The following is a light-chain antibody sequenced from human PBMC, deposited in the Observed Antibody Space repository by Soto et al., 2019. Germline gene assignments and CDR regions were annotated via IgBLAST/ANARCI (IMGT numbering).Light chain of an antibody. CDR1: SSNIGSNY. CDR2: RNN. J-gene: IGLJ1*01. CDR3: AAWDDSLNGFYV. Sequence: QSVLTQPPSASGTPGQRVTISCSGSSSNIGSNYVYWYQHLTGTAPKLLIYRNNQRPSGVPDRFSGSKSGTSASLAISGLQCEDEDDYYCAAWDDSLNGFYVFGTGTKVTVL. V-gene: IGLV1-47*01.